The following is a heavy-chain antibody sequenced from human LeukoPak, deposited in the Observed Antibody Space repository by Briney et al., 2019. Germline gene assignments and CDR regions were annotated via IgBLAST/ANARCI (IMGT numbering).Heavy chain of an antibody. V-gene: IGHV1-24*01. Sequence: ASVKVSCKVSGYTLTEVSMHWVRQAPGKGLEWMGGFDPEDGETIYAQKFQGRVTMTEDTSTDTAYMELSSLRSEDTAVYYCATLPGTVDVYYYYYMDVWGKGTTVTVSS. CDR1: GYTLTEVS. D-gene: IGHD1-1*01. J-gene: IGHJ6*03. CDR3: ATLPGTVDVYYYYYMDV. CDR2: FDPEDGET.